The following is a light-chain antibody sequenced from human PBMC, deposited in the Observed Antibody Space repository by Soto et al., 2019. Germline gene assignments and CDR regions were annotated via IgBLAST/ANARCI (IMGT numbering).Light chain of an antibody. CDR3: SSYTSRSTDV. CDR2: DVS. CDR1: SSDVGGYNY. V-gene: IGLV2-14*01. J-gene: IGLJ1*01. Sequence: QSALTQPASVSGSPGQSITISCTGTSSDVGGYNYVSWYQQHPGKAPKLMIYDVSNRPSGFSNRFSGSKSGNTASLTITGLQAEDEGDYYCSSYTSRSTDVFGTGTKVTVL.